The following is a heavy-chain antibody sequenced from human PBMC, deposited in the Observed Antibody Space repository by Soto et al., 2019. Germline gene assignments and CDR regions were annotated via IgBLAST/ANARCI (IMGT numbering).Heavy chain of an antibody. Sequence: SVKVSCKASGFTFTSSAMQWVRQARGQRLEWIGWIVVGSGNTNYAQKFQERVTITRDMSTSTAYMELSSLRSEDTAVYYCAADLHSGYEGRCDYWGQGTLVTVSS. CDR3: AADLHSGYEGRCDY. V-gene: IGHV1-58*02. D-gene: IGHD5-12*01. CDR1: GFTFTSSA. J-gene: IGHJ4*02. CDR2: IVVGSGNT.